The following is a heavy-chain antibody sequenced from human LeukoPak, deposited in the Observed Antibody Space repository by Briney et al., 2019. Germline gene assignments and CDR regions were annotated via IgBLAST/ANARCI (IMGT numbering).Heavy chain of an antibody. V-gene: IGHV4-4*07. CDR3: ARTLGTPKQWLARGESWYLYL. CDR1: GGSISRYY. Sequence: SETLSLTCTVSGGSISRYYWSWIRQPAGKGLEWIGRIYTSGSTNYNPSLKSRVTISVDKSKNQFSLKLSSVTAADTAVYYCARTLGTPKQWLARGESWYLYLWGRGTLVTVSS. D-gene: IGHD6-19*01. J-gene: IGHJ2*01. CDR2: IYTSGST.